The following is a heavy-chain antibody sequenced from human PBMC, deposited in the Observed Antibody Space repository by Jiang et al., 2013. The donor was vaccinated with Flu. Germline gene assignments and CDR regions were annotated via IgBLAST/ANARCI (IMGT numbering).Heavy chain of an antibody. Sequence: GTNYAQKFQGRVTMTRDTSISTAYMELSRLRSDDTAVYYCARPTLPYYYDSSGYLGADAFDIWGQGTMVTVSS. J-gene: IGHJ3*02. CDR3: ARPTLPYYYDSSGYLGADAFDI. V-gene: IGHV1-2*02. D-gene: IGHD3-22*01. CDR2: GT.